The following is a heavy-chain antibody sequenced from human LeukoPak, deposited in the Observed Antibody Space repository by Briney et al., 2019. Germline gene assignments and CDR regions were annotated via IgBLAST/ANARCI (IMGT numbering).Heavy chain of an antibody. CDR2: IKQDGSEK. CDR1: GFTFSSYW. V-gene: IGHV3-7*01. Sequence: PGGSLRLSCAASGFTFSSYWMSWVRQAPGKGLEWVANIKQDGSEKYYVDSVKGRFTISRDNAKNSLYLQMNSLRAEDTAVYYCARKISQLLWFGPLVSYFDYWGQGTLVTVSS. D-gene: IGHD3-10*01. CDR3: ARKISQLLWFGPLVSYFDY. J-gene: IGHJ4*02.